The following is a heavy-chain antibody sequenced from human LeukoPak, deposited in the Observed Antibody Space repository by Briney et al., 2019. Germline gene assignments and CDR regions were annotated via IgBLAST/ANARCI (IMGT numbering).Heavy chain of an antibody. CDR1: GYSISSGYY. V-gene: IGHV4-38-2*02. Sequence: SETLSLTCTVSGYSISSGYYWGWIRQPPGKGLEWIGSIYHSGSTYYNPSLKSRVTISVDTSKNQFSLKLSSLTADDTAVYYFAREVPVVVPAAMPMDVWGKGTTVTVSS. CDR2: IYHSGST. J-gene: IGHJ6*04. CDR3: AREVPVVVPAAMPMDV. D-gene: IGHD2-2*01.